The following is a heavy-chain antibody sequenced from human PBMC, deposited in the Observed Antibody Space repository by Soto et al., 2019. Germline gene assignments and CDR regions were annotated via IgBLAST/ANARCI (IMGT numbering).Heavy chain of an antibody. CDR3: ARDPFYYDSSDYLGLFDY. CDR2: ISGSGNT. CDR1: GFTFDTYA. D-gene: IGHD3-22*01. Sequence: GGSLRLSCAASGFTFDTYALSWVRQAPGKGLEWVSGISGSGNTYYADSVKGRFTISRDNSKSMLYLQMNSLRAEDTAIYFCARDPFYYDSSDYLGLFDYWGQGTLVTVSS. J-gene: IGHJ4*02. V-gene: IGHV3-23*01.